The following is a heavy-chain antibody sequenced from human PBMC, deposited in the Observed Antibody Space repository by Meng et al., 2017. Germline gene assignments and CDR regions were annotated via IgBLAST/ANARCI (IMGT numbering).Heavy chain of an antibody. D-gene: IGHD6-13*01. CDR2: INPKRGDT. CDR1: CYTFPDYW. V-gene: IGHV1-2*06. CDR3: ARDEDISAAGKLFGDY. Sequence: GQLVQSGAEVKQPGASVQVSCKASCYTFPDYWLHWVRRAPGQGLEWMGRINPKRGDTHYAQRFQGRVTMTGDTSISTAYMELSGLRSDDTAMYYCARDEDISAAGKLFGDYWGQGTLVTVSS. J-gene: IGHJ4*02.